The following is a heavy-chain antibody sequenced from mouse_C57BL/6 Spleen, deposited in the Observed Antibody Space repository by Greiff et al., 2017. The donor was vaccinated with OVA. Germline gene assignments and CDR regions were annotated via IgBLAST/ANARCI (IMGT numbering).Heavy chain of an antibody. CDR2: ILPGSGST. CDR3: AKISRTGGTGRYFDV. D-gene: IGHD1-1*02. J-gene: IGHJ1*03. Sequence: VQLQQSGAELMKPGASVKLSCKATGYTFTGYWIEWVKQRPGHGLEWIGEILPGSGSTHYNEKFKGKATFTADTSSNTAYLQLSSLTTEDSAIYYCAKISRTGGTGRYFDVWGTGTTVTVSS. V-gene: IGHV1-9*01. CDR1: GYTFTGYW.